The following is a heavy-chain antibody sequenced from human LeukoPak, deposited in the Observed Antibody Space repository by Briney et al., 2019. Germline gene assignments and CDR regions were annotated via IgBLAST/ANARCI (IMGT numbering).Heavy chain of an antibody. D-gene: IGHD3-22*01. CDR3: AKDADPLYYYDSSGPFDY. Sequence: GGSLRLSCAASGFTFSSYGMHWVRQAPGKGLEWVAFIRYDGSNKYYADSVKGRFTISRDNSKNTLYLQMNSLRAEDTAVYYCAKDADPLYYYDSSGPFDYWGQGTLVTVSS. CDR2: IRYDGSNK. J-gene: IGHJ4*02. V-gene: IGHV3-30*02. CDR1: GFTFSSYG.